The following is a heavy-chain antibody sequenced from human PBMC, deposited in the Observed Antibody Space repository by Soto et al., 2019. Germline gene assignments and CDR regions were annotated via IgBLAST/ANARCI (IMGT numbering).Heavy chain of an antibody. J-gene: IGHJ4*02. D-gene: IGHD5-18*01. CDR2: IRAYSGKT. V-gene: IGHV1-18*01. CDR3: ARQAAYSYAYQFAY. CDR1: PYTSTDNG. Sequence: GASVKVSCQPSPYTSTDNGIRWVRQAPGQGLEWMGWIRAYSGKTSYAQKFQGRVTITTDTSTSTAYMELRSLRSDDTAMYYCARQAAYSYAYQFAYWGKGTLVTVS.